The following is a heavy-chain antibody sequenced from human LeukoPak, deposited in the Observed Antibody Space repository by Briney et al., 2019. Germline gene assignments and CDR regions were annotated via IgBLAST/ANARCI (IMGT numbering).Heavy chain of an antibody. CDR2: ISSSTYT. Sequence: GGSLRLSCAASGFTFSDYYMSWIRQAPGKGLEWVPYISSSTYTNYADSVKGRFTISRDNAKNSMYLQMSSLRAEDTAVYYCARISGSYVFDYWGQGTLVTVSS. V-gene: IGHV3-11*03. D-gene: IGHD1-26*01. J-gene: IGHJ4*02. CDR3: ARISGSYVFDY. CDR1: GFTFSDYY.